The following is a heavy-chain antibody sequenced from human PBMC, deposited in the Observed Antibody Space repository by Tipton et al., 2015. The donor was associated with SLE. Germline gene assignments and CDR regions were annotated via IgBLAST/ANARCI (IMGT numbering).Heavy chain of an antibody. V-gene: IGHV4-61*02. CDR2: FYTNGRP. CDR3: ARISVDTTMAQRVDYGMDV. J-gene: IGHJ6*02. D-gene: IGHD5-18*01. CDR1: GGSISRGTYY. Sequence: TLSLTCTVSGGSISRGTYYWSWIRQPAGKGLESIGRFYTNGRPTSNPSLKSRVTMSVDTPKNQFSLKLTSVTAADTAVYYCARISVDTTMAQRVDYGMDVWGQGTTVTVSS.